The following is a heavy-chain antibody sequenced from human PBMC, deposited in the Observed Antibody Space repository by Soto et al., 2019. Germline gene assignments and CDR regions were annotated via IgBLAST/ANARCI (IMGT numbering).Heavy chain of an antibody. CDR1: GFTFSSYA. CDR2: ISYDGSNK. V-gene: IGHV3-30-3*01. Sequence: SLRLSCAASGFTFSSYAMHWVRQAPGKGLEWVAVISYDGSNKYYADSVKGRFTISRDNSKNTLYLQMNSLRAEDTAVYYCARASDFWSGHRYYYGMDVWGQGTTVTVSS. D-gene: IGHD3-3*01. J-gene: IGHJ6*02. CDR3: ARASDFWSGHRYYYGMDV.